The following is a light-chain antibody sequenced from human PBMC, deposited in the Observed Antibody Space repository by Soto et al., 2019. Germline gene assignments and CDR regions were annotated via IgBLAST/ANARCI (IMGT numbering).Light chain of an antibody. Sequence: EIVLTQSPATLSLSPGERATLSCRASQSVSSYLAWYQQKPGQAPRLLIYDASSRATGIPARFSGSGSGTDFTLTISSLEPEDFAVYYCQLRLNWPITFGGGTKVEIK. CDR2: DAS. CDR1: QSVSSY. V-gene: IGKV3-11*01. J-gene: IGKJ4*01. CDR3: QLRLNWPIT.